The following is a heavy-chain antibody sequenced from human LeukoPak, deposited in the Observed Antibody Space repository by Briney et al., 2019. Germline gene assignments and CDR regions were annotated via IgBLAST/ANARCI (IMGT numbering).Heavy chain of an antibody. CDR2: IIPILGIA. CDR3: ARGKEGYGMDV. Sequence: SVKVSCKASGGTFSSYAISWVRQAPGQGLERMGRIIPILGIANYAQKFQGRVTITADKSTSTAYMELSSLRYEDTAVYYCARGKEGYGMDVWGQGTTVTVSS. V-gene: IGHV1-69*04. CDR1: GGTFSSYA. J-gene: IGHJ6*02.